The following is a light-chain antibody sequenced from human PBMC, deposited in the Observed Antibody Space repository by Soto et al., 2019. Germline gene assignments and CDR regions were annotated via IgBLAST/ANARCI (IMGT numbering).Light chain of an antibody. Sequence: QSVLTQSPSVSGAPGQRVTLSCTGNSSNLGAGYDVHWYQQLPGAAPKLVIFGNRNRPSGVPERFSGSKSGTSASLAITGLQAEDEADYYCQAYEYSLTASVFGGGTKLTVL. CDR1: SSNLGAGYD. J-gene: IGLJ3*02. CDR3: QAYEYSLTASV. CDR2: GNR. V-gene: IGLV1-40*01.